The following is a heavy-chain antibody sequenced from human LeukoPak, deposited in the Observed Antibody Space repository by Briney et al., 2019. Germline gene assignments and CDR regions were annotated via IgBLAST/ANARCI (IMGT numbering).Heavy chain of an antibody. D-gene: IGHD3-9*01. CDR2: IYTSGST. CDR3: ARADYYDILTGYYNDAFDI. CDR1: GGSISSYY. Sequence: SETLSLTCTVSGGSISSYYWSWIRQPAGKGLEWIGRIYTSGSTNYNPSLKSRVTMSVDTSKNQFSLKLSSVTAADTAVYYCARADYYDILTGYYNDAFDIWGQGTMVTVPS. V-gene: IGHV4-4*07. J-gene: IGHJ3*02.